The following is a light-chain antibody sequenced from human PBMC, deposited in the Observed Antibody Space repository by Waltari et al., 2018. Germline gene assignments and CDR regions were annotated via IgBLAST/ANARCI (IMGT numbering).Light chain of an antibody. J-gene: IGKJ5*01. CDR3: QQSHSLQFT. Sequence: IQMTQSPSSLSTSVGDGVTITCQTSQSISNYLNWYQQKPGRAPNILIYTASTLQSGVSSRFSGSGPVTDFTLTINNLQPEDFVTYYCQQSHSLQFTFGQGTRVEI. CDR1: QSISNY. V-gene: IGKV1-39*01. CDR2: TAS.